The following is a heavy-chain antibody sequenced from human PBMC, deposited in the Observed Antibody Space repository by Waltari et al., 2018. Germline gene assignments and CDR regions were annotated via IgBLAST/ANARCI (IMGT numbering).Heavy chain of an antibody. CDR1: GFTFSNAW. V-gene: IGHV3-15*07. CDR2: IKSTTDGGTT. J-gene: IGHJ6*02. D-gene: IGHD3-3*01. Sequence: EVQLVESGGGLVKPGGSLRLSCAASGFTFSNAWMNWVRQAPGKGLEWVGRIKSTTDGGTTDYAEPVKGRFTISRDDSKNTLYLQMNSLKTEDTAVYYCTATYYDFWSGYSFTYYGMDVWGQGTTVTVSS. CDR3: TATYYDFWSGYSFTYYGMDV.